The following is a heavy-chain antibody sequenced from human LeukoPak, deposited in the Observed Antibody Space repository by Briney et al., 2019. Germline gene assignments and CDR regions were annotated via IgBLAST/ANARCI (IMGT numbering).Heavy chain of an antibody. J-gene: IGHJ4*02. D-gene: IGHD1-14*01. V-gene: IGHV4-59*08. Sequence: RPSETLSLTCTVSGGSINTYFWTWIRQPPGKGLEWIGYINYSGSTNSNPSLKSRLAMSVDTSKNQFSVKLSSVTAADTAIYYCARQHSPGYFDYWGQGTLVTVSS. CDR3: ARQHSPGYFDY. CDR1: GGSINTYF. CDR2: INYSGST.